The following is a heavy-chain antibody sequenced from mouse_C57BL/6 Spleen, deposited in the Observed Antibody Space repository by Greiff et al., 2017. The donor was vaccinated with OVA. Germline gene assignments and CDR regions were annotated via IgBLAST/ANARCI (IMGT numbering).Heavy chain of an antibody. D-gene: IGHD2-5*01. CDR3: ARGYYYSNYSWYFDV. CDR2: IYPRSGNT. V-gene: IGHV1-81*01. CDR1: GYTFTSYG. Sequence: VKLQQSGAELARPGASVKLSCKASGYTFTSYGISWVKQRTGQGLEWIGEIYPRSGNTYYNEKFKGKATLTADKSSSTAYMELRSLTSEDSAVYFCARGYYYSNYSWYFDVWGTGTTVTVSS. J-gene: IGHJ1*03.